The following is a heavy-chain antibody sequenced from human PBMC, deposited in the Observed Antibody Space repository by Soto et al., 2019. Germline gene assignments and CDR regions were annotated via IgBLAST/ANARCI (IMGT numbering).Heavy chain of an antibody. Sequence: SVKVSCKASGGTFSSYAISWVRQAPGQGLEWMGGIIPIFGTANYAQKFQGRVTMTADTSTSTAYMELSSLRSDDTAVYYCARAPLGDYDILTGYYHWGQGTLVTVSS. CDR3: ARAPLGDYDILTGYYH. V-gene: IGHV1-69*06. J-gene: IGHJ5*02. CDR1: GGTFSSYA. D-gene: IGHD3-9*01. CDR2: IIPIFGTA.